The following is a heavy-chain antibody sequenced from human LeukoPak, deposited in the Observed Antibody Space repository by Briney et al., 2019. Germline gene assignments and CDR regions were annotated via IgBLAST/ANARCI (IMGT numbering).Heavy chain of an antibody. D-gene: IGHD6-19*01. J-gene: IGHJ4*02. CDR3: ARHRRAVPAYYFDY. CDR1: GASISSYF. CDR2: IHTSGST. V-gene: IGHV4-4*09. Sequence: PSETLSLTCTVSGASISSYFWTWIRQPPGKGLEWLAYIHTSGSTNCNPSLKSRVTISLDTSKSQFSLNLTSVTAADTAMYYCARHRRAVPAYYFDYWGPGAPVTVSS.